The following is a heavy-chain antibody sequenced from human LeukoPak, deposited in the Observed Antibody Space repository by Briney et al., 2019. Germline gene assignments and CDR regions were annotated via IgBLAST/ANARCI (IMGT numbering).Heavy chain of an antibody. CDR3: ARNSTTGAMDY. Sequence: ASVKVSCKASGYTFSSYGVSWVRQAPGQGLEWMGWISAYNANTAYTQQLQGRVTMTTDTSTSTVYMELRSLRSDDTAVYYCARNSTTGAMDYWGQGTLVTVSS. CDR2: ISAYNANT. V-gene: IGHV1-18*01. CDR1: GYTFSSYG. J-gene: IGHJ4*02. D-gene: IGHD2-8*01.